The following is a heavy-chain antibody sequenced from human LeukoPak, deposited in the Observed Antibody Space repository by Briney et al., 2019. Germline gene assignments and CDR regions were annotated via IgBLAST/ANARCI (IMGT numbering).Heavy chain of an antibody. Sequence: MPSETLSLTCAVYGGSFSDYYWTWIRQPPGKGLEWIGEINHSGSPNNNPSLKSRVSISFDTSKNQFSLKLTSVTAADTAVYYCGSRRTAMFGVIKGPIDYWGQGTLVTVSS. CDR1: GGSFSDYY. CDR3: GSRRTAMFGVIKGPIDY. D-gene: IGHD3-3*01. CDR2: INHSGSP. J-gene: IGHJ4*02. V-gene: IGHV4-34*01.